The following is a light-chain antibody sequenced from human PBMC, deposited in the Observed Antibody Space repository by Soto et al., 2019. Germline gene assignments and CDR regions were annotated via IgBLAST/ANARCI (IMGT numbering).Light chain of an antibody. Sequence: NFMLTQPHSVSESPGKTVTISCTRSSGSIASNYVQWYQQRPGSAPTTVIYEDNQRPSGVPDQFSGSIDSSSNSASLTISGLKTEDEADYYCQSYDSSKEVFGGGTKVTVL. CDR2: EDN. V-gene: IGLV6-57*03. CDR1: SGSIASNY. J-gene: IGLJ3*02. CDR3: QSYDSSKEV.